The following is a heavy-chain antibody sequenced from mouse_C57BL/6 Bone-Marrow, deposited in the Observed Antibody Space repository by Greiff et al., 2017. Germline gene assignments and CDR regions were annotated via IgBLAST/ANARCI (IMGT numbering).Heavy chain of an antibody. D-gene: IGHD1-1*01. J-gene: IGHJ1*03. CDR2: IYSDDDK. CDR1: GFSLSTSGMG. V-gene: IGHV8-12*01. CDR3: ARTVYCPWYFDV. Sequence: QVTLKVSGPGILQPSQTLSLTCSFSGFSLSTSGMGVSWIRQPTGKGLEWLAHIYSDDDKCHNPSLKSRLTISKDTSRNQVFLKITSVDTAATDTYYCARTVYCPWYFDVWGKGTTVTVSS.